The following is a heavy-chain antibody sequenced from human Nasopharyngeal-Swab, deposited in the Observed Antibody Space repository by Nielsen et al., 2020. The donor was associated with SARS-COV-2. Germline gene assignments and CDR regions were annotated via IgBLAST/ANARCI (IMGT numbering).Heavy chain of an antibody. D-gene: IGHD3-22*01. J-gene: IGHJ4*02. CDR1: GFTFSSYE. CDR3: AKDPFTMIVGGDY. CDR2: ISGSGGST. Sequence: GGSLRLSCAASGFTFSSYEMNWVRQAPGKGLEWVSAISGSGGSTYYADSVKGRFTISRDNSKNTLYLQMNSLRAEDTAVYYCAKDPFTMIVGGDYWGQGTLVTVSS. V-gene: IGHV3-23*01.